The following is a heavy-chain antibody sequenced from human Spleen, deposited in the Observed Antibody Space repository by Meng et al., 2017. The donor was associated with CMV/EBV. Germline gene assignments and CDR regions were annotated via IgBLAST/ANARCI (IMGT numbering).Heavy chain of an antibody. CDR3: ARDPYSYYVGWGPDY. CDR1: GFTFSSYS. D-gene: IGHD4-11*01. CDR2: ISGSSDYI. J-gene: IGHJ4*02. Sequence: GESLKISCAASGFTFSSYSMNWVRQAPGKGLEWVSSISGSSDYIYNADSVQGRFTISRDNAKNSLYLQMNSLRAEDTAMYYCARDPYSYYVGWGPDYWGQGTLVTVSS. V-gene: IGHV3-21*01.